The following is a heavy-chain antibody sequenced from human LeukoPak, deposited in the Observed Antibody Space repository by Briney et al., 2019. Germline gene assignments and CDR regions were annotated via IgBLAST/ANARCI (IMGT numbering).Heavy chain of an antibody. CDR3: ARRAAAGQYHFDS. V-gene: IGHV4-39*01. Sequence: SETLSLTCAVSGASISDTRYYWGWVRQPPGEGLEWIGIIYFSGHTYYNPSLESRVTMSIDTSKSQFSLRLTSVTAADTAVYYCARRAAAGQYHFDSWGQGTLVTVSS. CDR2: IYFSGHT. D-gene: IGHD6-13*01. J-gene: IGHJ4*02. CDR1: GASISDTRYY.